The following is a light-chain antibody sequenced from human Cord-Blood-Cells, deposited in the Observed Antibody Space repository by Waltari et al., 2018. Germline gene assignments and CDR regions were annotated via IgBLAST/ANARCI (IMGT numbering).Light chain of an antibody. J-gene: IGKJ4*01. CDR3: QQRSNWPSLT. V-gene: IGKV3-11*01. Sequence: EIVLTQSPATLSLSPWESATLSCRASQSVSSYLAWYQQNPGQAARLLIYDASNRATGIPARCSGSGSGTDFTLTISSLEPEDFAVYYCQQRSNWPSLTFGGGNKVEIK. CDR2: DAS. CDR1: QSVSSY.